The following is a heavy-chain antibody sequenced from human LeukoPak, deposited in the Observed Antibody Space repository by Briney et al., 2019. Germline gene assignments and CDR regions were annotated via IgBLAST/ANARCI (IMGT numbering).Heavy chain of an antibody. V-gene: IGHV4-61*01. CDR3: ARDSGYGDYAFDY. D-gene: IGHD4-17*01. CDR1: GGSVSSGSYY. Sequence: SETLSLTCTVSGGSVSSGSYYWSWIRQPPGKGLEWIGYIYYSGSTNYNPSLKSRVTISVDTSKNQFSLKLSSVTAADTAVYYCARDSGYGDYAFDYWGQGTLVTVSS. CDR2: IYYSGST. J-gene: IGHJ4*02.